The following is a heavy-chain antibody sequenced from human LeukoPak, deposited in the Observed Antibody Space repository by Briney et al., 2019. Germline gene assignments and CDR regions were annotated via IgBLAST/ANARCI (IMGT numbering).Heavy chain of an antibody. D-gene: IGHD6-6*01. V-gene: IGHV1-2*02. CDR3: ARDRQVAARPGDYYYYGMDV. CDR2: INPNNGGT. J-gene: IGHJ6*02. Sequence: ASVKVSCKASGYTFTGYYMHWVRQAPGQGLEWMGWINPNNGGTNYAQKFQGRVTMTRDTAISTAYMELSRLRSDDTAVYYCARDRQVAARPGDYYYYGMDVWGQGTRVTVSS. CDR1: GYTFTGYY.